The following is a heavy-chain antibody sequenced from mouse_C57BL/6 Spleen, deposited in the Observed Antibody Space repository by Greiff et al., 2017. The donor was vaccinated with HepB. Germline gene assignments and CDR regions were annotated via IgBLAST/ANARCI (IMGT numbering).Heavy chain of an antibody. CDR2: IYPGSGST. Sequence: VQRVESGAELVKPGASVKMSCKASGYTFTSYWITWVKQRPGQGLEWIGDIYPGSGSTNYNEKFKSKATLTVDTSSSTAYMQLSSLTSEDSAVYYCARSGYGRGYYAMDYWGQGTSVTVSS. CDR3: ARSGYGRGYYAMDY. J-gene: IGHJ4*01. D-gene: IGHD3-1*01. CDR1: GYTFTSYW. V-gene: IGHV1-55*01.